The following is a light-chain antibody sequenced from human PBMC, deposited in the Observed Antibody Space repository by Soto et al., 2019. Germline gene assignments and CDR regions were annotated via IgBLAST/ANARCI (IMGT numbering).Light chain of an antibody. CDR3: HQFGDSPQT. CDR2: STS. V-gene: IGKV3-20*01. Sequence: EIVLTQSPGTLSLSPGDRATLSCRASQSLSVSYITWYQQKPGQAPRLLIYSTSTRAAGIPDRFTGRGSGTHFTLAISRLEPEDFAVYYCHQFGDSPQTFGQGTTVEV. CDR1: QSLSVSY. J-gene: IGKJ1*01.